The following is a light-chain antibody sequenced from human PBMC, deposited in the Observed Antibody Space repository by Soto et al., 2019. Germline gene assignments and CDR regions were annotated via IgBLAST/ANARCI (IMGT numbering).Light chain of an antibody. CDR2: DVS. Sequence: QSALTQPASVSGSPGQSITIACTGTSSDVGGYNYVSWYQQHPGPAPKLMIYDVSNRPSGVSNRFSGCKSGNTASLTISGLQAEDEADYYCSSYTSSSSVVFGGGTKVTVL. J-gene: IGLJ2*01. CDR3: SSYTSSSSVV. V-gene: IGLV2-14*01. CDR1: SSDVGGYNY.